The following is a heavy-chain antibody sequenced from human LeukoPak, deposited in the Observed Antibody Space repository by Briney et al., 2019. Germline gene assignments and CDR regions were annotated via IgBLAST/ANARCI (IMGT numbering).Heavy chain of an antibody. V-gene: IGHV3-21*01. J-gene: IGHJ4*02. Sequence: GGSLRLSCAASGLSFSNYAMYWVRQAPGKGLEWVSAIGGSGGNIFYTDSVKGRFTISRDNAKNSLYLQMNSLRAEDTAVYYCAREGSYSYGPTSIDYWGQGTLVTVSS. CDR3: AREGSYSYGPTSIDY. CDR2: IGGSGGNI. CDR1: GLSFSNYA. D-gene: IGHD5-18*01.